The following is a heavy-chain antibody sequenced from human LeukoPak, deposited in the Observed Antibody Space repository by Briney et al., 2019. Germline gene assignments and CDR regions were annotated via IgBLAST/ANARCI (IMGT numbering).Heavy chain of an antibody. CDR2: IIPIFGTA. J-gene: IGHJ6*03. CDR3: ASSGPYYYYYYMDV. CDR1: GGTFSSYA. D-gene: IGHD3-10*01. Sequence: SVKVSCKASGGTFSSYAISWVRQAPGQGLEWMGGIIPIFGTANYAQKFQGRVTITADESTSTAYMELSSLRSEDTVVYYCASSGPYYYYYYMDVWGKGTTVTVSS. V-gene: IGHV1-69*13.